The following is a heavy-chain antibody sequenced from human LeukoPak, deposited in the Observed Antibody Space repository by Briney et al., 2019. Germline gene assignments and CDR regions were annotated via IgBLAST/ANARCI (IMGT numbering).Heavy chain of an antibody. CDR1: GYTFTSYY. Sequence: SVKVSCKASGYTFTSYYMHWVRLAPGQGREWMGGIIPIFGTANYAQKFQGRVTITTDESTSTAYMELSSLRSEDTAVYYCATKKRYDYGDHGGFDYWGQGTLVTVSS. CDR3: ATKKRYDYGDHGGFDY. V-gene: IGHV1-69*05. D-gene: IGHD4-17*01. J-gene: IGHJ4*02. CDR2: IIPIFGTA.